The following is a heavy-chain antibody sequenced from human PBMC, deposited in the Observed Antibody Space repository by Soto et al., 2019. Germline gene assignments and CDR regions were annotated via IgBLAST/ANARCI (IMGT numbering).Heavy chain of an antibody. D-gene: IGHD5-18*01. Sequence: GGSLRLSCAASGFTVSSNYMSWVRQAPGKGLEWVSVIYSGGSTYYADSVKGRFTISRDNSKNTLYLQMNSLRAEDTAVYYCALWLHDREKAPFDYWGQGTLVTVSS. CDR2: IYSGGST. V-gene: IGHV3-53*01. J-gene: IGHJ4*02. CDR3: ALWLHDREKAPFDY. CDR1: GFTVSSNY.